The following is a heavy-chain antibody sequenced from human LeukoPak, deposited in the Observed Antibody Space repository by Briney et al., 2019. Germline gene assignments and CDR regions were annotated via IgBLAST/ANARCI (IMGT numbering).Heavy chain of an antibody. J-gene: IGHJ5*02. CDR1: GGSISSYY. D-gene: IGHD2-8*01. Sequence: SETLSLTCTVSGGSISSYYWSWIRQPPGKGLEWIGYIYYSGSTNYNPSLKSRVTISVDTSKNQFSLKLSSVTAAYTAVYYCARQRKVYCTNGVCPTEFDPWGQGTLVTVSS. CDR2: IYYSGST. CDR3: ARQRKVYCTNGVCPTEFDP. V-gene: IGHV4-59*08.